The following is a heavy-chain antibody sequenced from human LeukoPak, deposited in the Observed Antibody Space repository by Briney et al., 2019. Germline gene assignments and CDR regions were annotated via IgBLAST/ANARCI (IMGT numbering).Heavy chain of an antibody. CDR1: GYTFTSYY. Sequence: ASVKVSCKASGYTFTSYYMHWVRQAPGQGLEWMGIINPSGGSTSYAQKFQGRVTMTRDTSTSTVYMELSSLRSEDTAVYYCARDPVTATNDNWFDPRGQGTLVTVSS. CDR3: ARDPVTATNDNWFDP. D-gene: IGHD2-21*02. V-gene: IGHV1-46*01. CDR2: INPSGGST. J-gene: IGHJ5*02.